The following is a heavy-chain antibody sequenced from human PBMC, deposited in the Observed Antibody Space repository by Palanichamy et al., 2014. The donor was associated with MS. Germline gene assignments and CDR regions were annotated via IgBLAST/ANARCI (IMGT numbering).Heavy chain of an antibody. CDR3: AGLSPYCSGGNCHLYYFDS. D-gene: IGHD2-15*01. Sequence: QLQLQESGPGLVKPSETLSLTCTVSGGSIIGSSYFWGWIRQPPGKGLEWIGSVYYTGSTYYSPSLKSRVTISLDTSKNQFSLQLISVTAADTAVYSCAGLSPYCSGGNCHLYYFDSWGQGTLVTASS. J-gene: IGHJ4*02. V-gene: IGHV4-39*01. CDR1: GGSIIGSSYF. CDR2: VYYTGST.